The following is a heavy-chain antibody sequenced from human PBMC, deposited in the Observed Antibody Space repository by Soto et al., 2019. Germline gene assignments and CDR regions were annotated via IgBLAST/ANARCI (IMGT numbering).Heavy chain of an antibody. CDR3: ARGILKYYYDSSGYNWFDP. CDR1: GFTVSSNY. V-gene: IGHV3-53*01. J-gene: IGHJ5*02. Sequence: GGSLRLSCAASGFTVSSNYMSWVRQAPGKGLEWVSVIYSGGSTYYADSVKGRFTISRDNSKNTLYLQMNSLRAEDTAVYYCARGILKYYYDSSGYNWFDPWGQGTLVTVSS. CDR2: IYSGGST. D-gene: IGHD3-22*01.